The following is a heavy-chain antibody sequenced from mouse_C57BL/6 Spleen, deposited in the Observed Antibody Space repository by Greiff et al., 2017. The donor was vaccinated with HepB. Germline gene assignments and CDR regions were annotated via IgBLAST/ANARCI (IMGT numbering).Heavy chain of an antibody. D-gene: IGHD1-1*01. CDR1: GYTFTSYW. Sequence: VQLQQPGAELVMPGASVKLSCKASGYTFTSYWMHWVKQRPGQGLEWIGEIDPSDSYSNYNQKFKGKSTLTVDKSSSTAYMQLSSRTSEDSAVYYCARRLLRSHFDYWGQGTTRTVSS. CDR3: ARRLLRSHFDY. V-gene: IGHV1-69*01. CDR2: IDPSDSYS. J-gene: IGHJ2*01.